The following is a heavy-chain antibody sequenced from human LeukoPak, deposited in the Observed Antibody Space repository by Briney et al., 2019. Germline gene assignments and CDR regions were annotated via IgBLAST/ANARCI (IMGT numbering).Heavy chain of an antibody. Sequence: SETLSLTCGVSGYSISSGYYWGWIRQPPGKGLGWIGSIYHSGSTYYNPSLNSRVTISVDTSKNQFSLKLRSVTAADTALYYCARWDSGEWFHDAFDIWGQGTRVTVSS. CDR2: IYHSGST. D-gene: IGHD3-3*01. CDR3: ARWDSGEWFHDAFDI. J-gene: IGHJ3*02. CDR1: GYSISSGYY. V-gene: IGHV4-38-2*01.